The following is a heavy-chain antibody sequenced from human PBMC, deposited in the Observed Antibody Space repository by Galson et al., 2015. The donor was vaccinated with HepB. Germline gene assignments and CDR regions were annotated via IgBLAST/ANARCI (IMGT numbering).Heavy chain of an antibody. V-gene: IGHV5-10-1*01. Sequence: QSGAEVKKPGESLRISCKDSGDSFTNYWISWVRQMPGKGLEWMGKIDPSDSYSNYSPSFQGHVTFSIDKSFNTAYLQWSSLKASDTAIYYCARHLFSGGLKVWGQGTLVIVSS. CDR3: ARHLFSGGLKV. D-gene: IGHD6-25*01. CDR2: IDPSDSYS. J-gene: IGHJ4*02. CDR1: GDSFTNYW.